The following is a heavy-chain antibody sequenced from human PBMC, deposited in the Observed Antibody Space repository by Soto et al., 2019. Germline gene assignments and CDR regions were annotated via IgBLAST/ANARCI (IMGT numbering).Heavy chain of an antibody. CDR3: ATLMFRGVISGLLLDY. Sequence: EVQLVESGGGLVKPGGSLRLSCAASGFTFSSYSMNWVRQAPGKGLEWVSSISSSSSYIYYADSVKGRFTISRDNAKNSLYLQMNSLRAEDTAVYYCATLMFRGVISGLLLDYWGQGTLVTVSS. CDR2: ISSSSSYI. D-gene: IGHD3-10*01. J-gene: IGHJ4*02. V-gene: IGHV3-21*01. CDR1: GFTFSSYS.